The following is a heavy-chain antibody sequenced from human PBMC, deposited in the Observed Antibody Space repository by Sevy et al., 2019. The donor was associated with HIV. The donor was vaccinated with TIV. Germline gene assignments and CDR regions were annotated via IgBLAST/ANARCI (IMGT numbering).Heavy chain of an antibody. V-gene: IGHV3-48*03. CDR1: GFIFSSYE. CDR3: ARDLPPAGTVEPHFDC. J-gene: IGHJ4*02. D-gene: IGHD1-26*01. CDR2: ISNSGDTI. Sequence: GESLKISCVASGFIFSSYEMNWVRQAPGKGLEWVSYISNSGDTISYSDSVRGRFTISRDNAWNSLYLQMNSLRAEDTAVYYCARDLPPAGTVEPHFDCWGQGNLVTVSS.